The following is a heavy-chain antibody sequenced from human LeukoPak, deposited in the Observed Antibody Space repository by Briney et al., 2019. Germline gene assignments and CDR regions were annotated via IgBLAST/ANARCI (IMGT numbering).Heavy chain of an antibody. J-gene: IGHJ3*02. V-gene: IGHV4-34*01. D-gene: IGHD3-9*01. CDR3: ARGLTLLRYFDWLHDAFDI. CDR2: INHSGST. Sequence: PSETLSLTCAVYGGSFSGYYWGWIRQPPGKGLEWIGEINHSGSTNYNPSLKSRVTISVDTSKNQFSLKLSSVTAADTAVYYCARGLTLLRYFDWLHDAFDIWGQGTMVTVSS. CDR1: GGSFSGYY.